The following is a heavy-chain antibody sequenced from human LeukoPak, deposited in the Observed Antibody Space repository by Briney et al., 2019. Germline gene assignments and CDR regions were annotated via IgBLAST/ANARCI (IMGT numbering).Heavy chain of an antibody. CDR1: GLSFRSAW. CDR3: VGGAVYYFDC. Sequence: GGSLRLSCGASGLSFRSAWMNWVRQAPGKGLEWVGRIRNKANSYTTEYAASVKGRFTVSRDNSKNSLYLQMNSLKTEDTAVYYCVGGAVYYFDCWGQGTLVTVSS. V-gene: IGHV3-72*01. J-gene: IGHJ4*02. CDR2: IRNKANSYTT.